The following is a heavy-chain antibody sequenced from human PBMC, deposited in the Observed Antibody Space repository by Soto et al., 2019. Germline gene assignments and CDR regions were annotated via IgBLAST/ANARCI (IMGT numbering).Heavy chain of an antibody. CDR2: IYHSGST. CDR3: ARPVYFYIDV. V-gene: IGHV4-4*02. J-gene: IGHJ6*03. Sequence: QVQLQESGPGLVKPSETLSLTCVVSSGSVSDDNWWGRVRQSPEKGLEWIGEIYHSGSTKYSPSLKSRVTMSMDTSKTPFSLRLSSVTAADTAVYYCARPVYFYIDVWGKGTTVTVSS. CDR1: SGSVSDDNW.